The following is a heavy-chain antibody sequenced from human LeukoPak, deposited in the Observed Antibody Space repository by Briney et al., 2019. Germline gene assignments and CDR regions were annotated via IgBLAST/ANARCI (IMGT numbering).Heavy chain of an antibody. J-gene: IGHJ6*02. CDR2: ISNYNGNT. CDR3: ARNLAHVVVPAAPAFRIADYYYYGMDV. Sequence: ASVKVSCKASGYTFTSYGISWVRQAPGQGLEWMGWISNYNGNTNYAQKLQGRVTMIPDTSTSTAYMELRSLRSDDTAVYYCARNLAHVVVPAAPAFRIADYYYYGMDVWGQGTTVTVSS. CDR1: GYTFTSYG. V-gene: IGHV1-18*01. D-gene: IGHD2-2*01.